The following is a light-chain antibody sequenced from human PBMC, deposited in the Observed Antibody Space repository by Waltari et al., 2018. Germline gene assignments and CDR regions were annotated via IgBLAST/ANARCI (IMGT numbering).Light chain of an antibody. V-gene: IGLV2-11*01. Sequence: QSALTQPRSVSGSPGQSVTISCPGTSTDVGGYDPVSWHQQHPDQAPKLIIFELTTRPSGVPDRFSGSKSGNTASLTISGLQADDEADYYCFSYAGRYTYIFGTGTKVTVL. CDR2: ELT. CDR3: FSYAGRYTYI. J-gene: IGLJ1*01. CDR1: STDVGGYDP.